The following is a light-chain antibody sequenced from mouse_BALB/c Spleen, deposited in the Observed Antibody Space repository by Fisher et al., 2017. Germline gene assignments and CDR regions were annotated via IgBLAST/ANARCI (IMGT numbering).Light chain of an antibody. CDR2: STS. J-gene: IGKJ4*01. V-gene: IGKV4-57-1*01. CDR1: SSVSSSY. Sequence: DIVITQSTAIMSASPGEKVTMTCRASSSVSSSYLHWYQQKSGASPKLWIYSTSNLASGVPARFSGSGSGTSYSLTISRMEAEDAATYYCQQWSGYPFTFGSGTKLEIK. CDR3: QQWSGYPFT.